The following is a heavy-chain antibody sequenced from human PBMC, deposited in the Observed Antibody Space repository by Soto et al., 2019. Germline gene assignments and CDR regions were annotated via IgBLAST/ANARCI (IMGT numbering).Heavy chain of an antibody. CDR1: GYTFTTYG. D-gene: IGHD3-16*01. CDR3: ARDPYLGDHQY. V-gene: IGHV1-18*01. Sequence: QVQLVQPGGEVKKPGASVKVSCKTSGYTFTTYGISWVRQAPGQGLEWVGWISAYSGKTHYAQKFQGKVTMTTDTSTNTAYLELRSLRSDETAVYYCARDPYLGDHQYWGQGTLVTVSS. J-gene: IGHJ4*02. CDR2: ISAYSGKT.